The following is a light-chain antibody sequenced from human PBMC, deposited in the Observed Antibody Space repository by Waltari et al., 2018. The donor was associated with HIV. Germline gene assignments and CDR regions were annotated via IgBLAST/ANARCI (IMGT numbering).Light chain of an antibody. CDR1: TSAFENHY. CDR2: EDN. V-gene: IGLV1-51*02. Sequence: QSVLTHPPSLSAAPGQKVTLSCSGGTSAFENHYVSWYQQFPGTAPQLLIYEDNKRLAGIPDRFSGSKFGTSATLVIAELQTGDEADYFCGTWDAGLSVAVFGGGTKLTV. CDR3: GTWDAGLSVAV. J-gene: IGLJ3*02.